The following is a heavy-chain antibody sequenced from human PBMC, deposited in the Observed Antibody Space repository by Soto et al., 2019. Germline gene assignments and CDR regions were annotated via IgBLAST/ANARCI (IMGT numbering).Heavy chain of an antibody. Sequence: GGSLRLSCAASGFTFSNYAINWVRQAPGKGLEWVSAISGSGGSTYYADSVNGRFTISRDNSKNTLYLQLNSPRAEDTAVYYCAKAGDSSGYYYSVYFDYWGQGTLVTVSS. CDR3: AKAGDSSGYYYSVYFDY. CDR1: GFTFSNYA. V-gene: IGHV3-23*01. D-gene: IGHD3-22*01. J-gene: IGHJ4*02. CDR2: ISGSGGST.